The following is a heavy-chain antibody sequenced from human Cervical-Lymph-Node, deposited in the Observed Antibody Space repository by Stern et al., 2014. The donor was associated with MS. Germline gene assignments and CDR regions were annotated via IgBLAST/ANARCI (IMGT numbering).Heavy chain of an antibody. CDR2: VNAGNGNT. Sequence: VQLEESGAEVKKPGASVKVSCKASGYTFTSYAMHWVRQAPGQRLEWMGWVNAGNGNTKYSQKFQGRVTITRDTSANTAYMELSSLRSEDTAVYYCARGGSGSSNRFMDVWGQGTTVTVSS. D-gene: IGHD6-19*01. J-gene: IGHJ6*02. CDR3: ARGGSGSSNRFMDV. CDR1: GYTFTSYA. V-gene: IGHV1-3*01.